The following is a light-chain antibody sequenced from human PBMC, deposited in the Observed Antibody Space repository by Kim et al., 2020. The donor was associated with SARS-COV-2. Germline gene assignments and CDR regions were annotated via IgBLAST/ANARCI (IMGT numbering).Light chain of an antibody. CDR3: GTWDSSLSAWV. V-gene: IGLV1-51*01. Sequence: GQKVSRACSGTSSNVGSDFVSWYQHVPGTAPKLLIYDNNKRPSGIADRFFGSKCGTAATMGIPGLQTGEEAIYYCGTWDSSLSAWVFGGGTQLTVL. CDR2: DNN. CDR1: SSNVGSDF. J-gene: IGLJ3*02.